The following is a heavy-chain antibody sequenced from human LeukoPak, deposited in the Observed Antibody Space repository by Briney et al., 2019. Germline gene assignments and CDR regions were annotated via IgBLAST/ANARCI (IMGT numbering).Heavy chain of an antibody. CDR1: GFTFSSYA. V-gene: IGHV3-23*01. D-gene: IGHD5-18*01. J-gene: IGHJ4*02. CDR2: ISGSGGST. CDR3: AKDSQMGWLMERIDY. Sequence: GGSLRLSCVTSGFTFSSYAMSWVRQAPGKGLERVSAISGSGGSTYYADSVKGRFTISRDNSRNTLYLQMNSLRAEDTAVYYCAKDSQMGWLMERIDYWGQGTLVTVSS.